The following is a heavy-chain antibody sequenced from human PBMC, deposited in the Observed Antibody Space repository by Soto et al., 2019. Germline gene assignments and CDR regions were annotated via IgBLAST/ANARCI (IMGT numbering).Heavy chain of an antibody. J-gene: IGHJ6*02. CDR3: AKDIAGAGDPFYDFGLDV. CDR1: GFTFRTSG. D-gene: IGHD6-13*01. CDR2: ISYEGSSK. V-gene: IGHV3-30*18. Sequence: QVQLVESGGGVVQPGRSLRLSCAASGFTFRTSGMHWVRQAPGKGLEWVGFISYEGSSKYYADSVKGRFTIARDNSKNTLYLQMSSLIGEDTAVYYCAKDIAGAGDPFYDFGLDVWGQGNTVTVSS.